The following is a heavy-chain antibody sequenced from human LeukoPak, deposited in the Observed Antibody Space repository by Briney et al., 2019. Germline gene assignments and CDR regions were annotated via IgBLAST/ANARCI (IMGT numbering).Heavy chain of an antibody. V-gene: IGHV3-23*01. Sequence: LSGGSLRLSCAASGFTFSSYAMSWVRQAPGKGLEWVSAISGSGGSTYYADSVKGRFTISRDNSKNTLYLQMNSLRAEDTAVYYCAKDALWAKSDRGILTGSPLDWFDPWGQGTLVTVSS. D-gene: IGHD3-9*01. CDR3: AKDALWAKSDRGILTGSPLDWFDP. CDR2: ISGSGGST. CDR1: GFTFSSYA. J-gene: IGHJ5*02.